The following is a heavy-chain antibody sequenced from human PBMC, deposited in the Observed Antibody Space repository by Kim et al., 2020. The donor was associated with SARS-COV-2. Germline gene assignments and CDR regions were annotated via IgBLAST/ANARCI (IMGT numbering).Heavy chain of an antibody. Sequence: SETLSLTYTVSGGSISSYYWSWIRQPPGKGLEWIGYIYYSGSTNYNPSLKSRVTISVDTSKNQFSLKLSSVTAADTAVYYCAGRTVVTPHYYYYGMDVWGQGTTVTVSS. J-gene: IGHJ6*02. CDR3: AGRTVVTPHYYYYGMDV. D-gene: IGHD2-21*02. V-gene: IGHV4-59*01. CDR1: GGSISSYY. CDR2: IYYSGST.